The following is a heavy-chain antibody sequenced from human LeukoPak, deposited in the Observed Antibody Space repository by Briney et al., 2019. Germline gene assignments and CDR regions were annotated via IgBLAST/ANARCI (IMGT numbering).Heavy chain of an antibody. D-gene: IGHD3-9*01. Sequence: SETLSLTCTVSGGSMSGYYWSWIRQPPGKGLEWIGYIYYSGSTNSNPSLKSRVTISIDTSKNQFSLNLRSVTAADTAVYYCARAVAYYDILTGYRYYFDYWGQGTLVTVSS. V-gene: IGHV4-59*01. J-gene: IGHJ4*02. CDR2: IYYSGST. CDR1: GGSMSGYY. CDR3: ARAVAYYDILTGYRYYFDY.